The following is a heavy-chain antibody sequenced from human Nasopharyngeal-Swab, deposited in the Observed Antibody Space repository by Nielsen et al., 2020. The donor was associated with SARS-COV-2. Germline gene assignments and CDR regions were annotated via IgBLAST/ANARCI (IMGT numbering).Heavy chain of an antibody. CDR3: AKDVHGDYGGIDY. V-gene: IGHV3-30*18. J-gene: IGHJ4*02. CDR1: GFTFSSYG. CDR2: ISYDGSNK. Sequence: GESLKISCAASGFTFSSYGMHWVRQAPGKGLEWVAVISYDGSNKYYADSVKGRFTISRDNSKNTLYLQMNSLRVEDTAVYYCAKDVHGDYGGIDYWGQGTLVTVSS. D-gene: IGHD4-17*01.